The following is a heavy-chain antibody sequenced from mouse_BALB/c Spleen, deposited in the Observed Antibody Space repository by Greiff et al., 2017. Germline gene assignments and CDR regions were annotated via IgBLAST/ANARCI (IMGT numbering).Heavy chain of an antibody. Sequence: EVQLVESGGGLVKPGGSLKLSCAASGFAFSSYDMSWVRQTPEKRLEWVAYISSGGGSTYYPDTVKGRFTISRDNAKNTLYLQMSSLKSEDTAMYYCARSCYDYGAWFAYWGQGTLVTVSA. CDR2: ISSGGGST. CDR1: GFAFSSYD. J-gene: IGHJ3*01. V-gene: IGHV5-12-1*01. CDR3: ARSCYDYGAWFAY. D-gene: IGHD2-4*01.